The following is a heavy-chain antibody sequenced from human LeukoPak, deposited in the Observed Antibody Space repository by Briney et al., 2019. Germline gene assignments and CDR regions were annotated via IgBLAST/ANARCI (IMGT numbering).Heavy chain of an antibody. V-gene: IGHV4-39*01. D-gene: IGHD1/OR15-1a*01. J-gene: IGHJ4*02. CDR1: GGSISSSSYY. CDR3: SRLGIQYNWNTVYY. Sequence: SETLSLTCTVSGGSISSSSYYWGWICQPPGKGLEWIGSIYYSGSTYYNPSLKSRVTISVDTSKNQFSLKLSSVTAADTAVYYCSRLGIQYNWNTVYYWGQGTLVTVSS. CDR2: IYYSGST.